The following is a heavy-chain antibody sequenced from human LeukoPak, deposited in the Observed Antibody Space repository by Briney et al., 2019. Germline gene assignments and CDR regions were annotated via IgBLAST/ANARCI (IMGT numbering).Heavy chain of an antibody. Sequence: GGSLRLSCAASGFTFSSYAMSWVRQAPGKGLEWVSGISDIGATTYYADSVKGRFTISRDNSKNTLYLQMNSLRAEDTAVYYCAKDLDCSSGWPFDYWGQGTLVTVSS. CDR1: GFTFSSYA. CDR2: ISDIGATT. J-gene: IGHJ4*02. D-gene: IGHD6-19*01. CDR3: AKDLDCSSGWPFDY. V-gene: IGHV3-23*01.